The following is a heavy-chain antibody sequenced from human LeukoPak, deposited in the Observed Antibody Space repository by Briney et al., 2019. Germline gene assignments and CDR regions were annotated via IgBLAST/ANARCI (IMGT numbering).Heavy chain of an antibody. CDR3: ARARKYNWNDFLRVRYYYGMDV. Sequence: SETLSLTCAVYGGSFSGYYWSWIRQPPGKGLEWIGEINHSGSTNYNPSLKSRVTISVDTSKNQFSLKLSSVTAADTAVYYCARARKYNWNDFLRVRYYYGMDVWGQGTTVTVSS. V-gene: IGHV4-34*01. CDR1: GGSFSGYY. D-gene: IGHD1-20*01. CDR2: INHSGST. J-gene: IGHJ6*02.